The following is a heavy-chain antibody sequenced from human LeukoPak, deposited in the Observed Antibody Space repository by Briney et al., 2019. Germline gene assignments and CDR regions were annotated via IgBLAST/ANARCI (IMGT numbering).Heavy chain of an antibody. J-gene: IGHJ4*02. D-gene: IGHD2-15*01. CDR2: IKQDGSEK. V-gene: IGHV3-7*01. Sequence: GGSLRLSCAASGFTFSSYSMNWVRQAPGKGLEWVANIKQDGSEKYYVDSVKGRFTISRDNAKNSLYLQMNSLRAEDTAVYYCARGYCSGGSCNDYWGQGTLVTVSS. CDR3: ARGYCSGGSCNDY. CDR1: GFTFSSYS.